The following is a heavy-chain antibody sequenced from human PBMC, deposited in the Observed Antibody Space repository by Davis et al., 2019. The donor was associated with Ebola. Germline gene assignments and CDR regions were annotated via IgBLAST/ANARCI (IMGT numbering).Heavy chain of an antibody. CDR3: ARGDKYAMNV. V-gene: IGHV1-2*05. Sequence: ASVKVSCKASGYTFTDYNIHWMRQAPGQGLEWLGRVILKSGATNYAQKFQGRVTMTMDTSINTVYMELSRLRSDDTVVYYCARGDKYAMNVWGQGTTVTVSS. CDR2: VILKSGAT. CDR1: GYTFTDYN. J-gene: IGHJ6*02.